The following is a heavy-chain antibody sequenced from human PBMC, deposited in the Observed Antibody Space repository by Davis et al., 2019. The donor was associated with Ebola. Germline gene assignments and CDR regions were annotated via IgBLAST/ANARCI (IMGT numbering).Heavy chain of an antibody. CDR3: ARLGDSSGYYGLDY. J-gene: IGHJ4*02. D-gene: IGHD3-22*01. Sequence: SETLSLTCAVYGGSFSGYYWSWIRQPPGKGLEWIGYTYYSGSTNYNPSLKSRVTIPVDTSKTQFSLKLSSVTAADTAVYYCARLGDSSGYYGLDYWGQGTLVTVSS. CDR1: GGSFSGYY. CDR2: TYYSGST. V-gene: IGHV4-59*01.